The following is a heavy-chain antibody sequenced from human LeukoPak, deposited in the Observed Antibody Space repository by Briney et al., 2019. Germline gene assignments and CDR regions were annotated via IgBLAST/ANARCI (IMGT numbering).Heavy chain of an antibody. CDR2: INHSGST. CDR1: GGSFSGYY. D-gene: IGHD6-13*01. Sequence: PSETLSLTCAVYGGSFSGYYWSWIRQPPGKGLEWIGEINHSGSTNYNPSLKRRVTISVDTSKNQFSLKLSSVTAADPAVYYCASGAPPCVAAAGTIPYYSDYWGQGTLVTVSS. V-gene: IGHV4-34*01. CDR3: ASGAPPCVAAAGTIPYYSDY. J-gene: IGHJ4*02.